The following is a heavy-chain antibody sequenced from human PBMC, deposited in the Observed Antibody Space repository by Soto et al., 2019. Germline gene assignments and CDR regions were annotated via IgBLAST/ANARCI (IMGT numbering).Heavy chain of an antibody. CDR3: AKGSRCFDVVHAYHITESHYYYMDE. J-gene: IGHJ6*03. V-gene: IGHV3-9*01. Sequence: EVKLVESGGGLIQPGRSLRLSCATSGFTFDDYAMHWVRQGPGKGLEWVSGISWNSGDIGYADSVQGRFTISRDNAKNSLYLQKNGLRAEDTALYYCAKGSRCFDVVHAYHITESHYYYMDEWGKGTAVTVSS. CDR2: ISWNSGDI. CDR1: GFTFDDYA. D-gene: IGHD3-16*01.